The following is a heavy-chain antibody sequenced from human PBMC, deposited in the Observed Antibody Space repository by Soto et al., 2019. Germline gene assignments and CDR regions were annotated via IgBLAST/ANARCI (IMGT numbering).Heavy chain of an antibody. CDR1: GYRFTSYW. CDR3: ARKDKSGYFNWFDL. D-gene: IGHD3-22*01. J-gene: IGHJ5*02. CDR2: IFPSDSDT. Sequence: GKSLNISCRTSGYRFTSYWIAWVRQMPGKGLEWMGIIFPSDSDTRYSPFFQGQVTISADRSTSTVFLQWASLKASYTAVYFCARKDKSGYFNWFDLWGQGTLVTVSS. V-gene: IGHV5-51*01.